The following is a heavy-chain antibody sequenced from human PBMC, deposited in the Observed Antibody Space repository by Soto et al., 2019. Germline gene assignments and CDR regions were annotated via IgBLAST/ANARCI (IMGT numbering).Heavy chain of an antibody. V-gene: IGHV3-23*01. CDR3: AKSGLVDTASPVHYYYGMDV. Sequence: GGSLRLSCAASGFTFSSYAMSWVRQAPGKGLEWVSAISGSGGSTYYADSVKGRFTISRDNSKNTLYLQMNSLRAEDTAVYYCAKSGLVDTASPVHYYYGMDVWGQGTTVTVSS. CDR2: ISGSGGST. CDR1: GFTFSSYA. J-gene: IGHJ6*02. D-gene: IGHD5-18*01.